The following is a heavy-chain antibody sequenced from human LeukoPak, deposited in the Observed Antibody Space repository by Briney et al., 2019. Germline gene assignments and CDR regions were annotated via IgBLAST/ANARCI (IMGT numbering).Heavy chain of an antibody. CDR1: GFTLTNAW. V-gene: IGHV3-15*01. CDR2: IKGKIDGGTT. D-gene: IGHD5-18*01. CDR3: TNPAYTYGFDY. J-gene: IGHJ4*02. Sequence: GGSLRLSCAASGFTLTNAWMSWVRQAPGKGLEWVGHIKGKIDGGTTDYAAPVKGRFTISRDDSKNTLYLQMNSLKTEDTAVYYCTNPAYTYGFDYWGQGTLVTVSS.